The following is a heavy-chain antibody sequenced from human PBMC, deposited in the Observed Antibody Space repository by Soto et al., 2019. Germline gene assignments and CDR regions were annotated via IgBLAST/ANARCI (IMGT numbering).Heavy chain of an antibody. CDR1: GFTFSSYA. CDR2: ISGSGGST. V-gene: IGHV3-23*01. Sequence: GGSLRLSCAASGFTFSSYAMSWVRQAPGKGLEWVSAISGSGGSTYYADSVKGRFTISRDNSKNTLYLQMNSLRAEDTAVYYCAKGRYYYDSSDDYFDYWGQGTLVTVSS. D-gene: IGHD3-22*01. CDR3: AKGRYYYDSSDDYFDY. J-gene: IGHJ4*02.